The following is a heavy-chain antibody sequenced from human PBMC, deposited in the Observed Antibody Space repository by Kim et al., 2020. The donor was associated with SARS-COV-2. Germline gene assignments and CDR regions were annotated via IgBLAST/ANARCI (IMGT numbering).Heavy chain of an antibody. Sequence: YANPAKGRFTIPRDNPKNTLYRQMNSLRAEETAVYYCAKGGYYDILTGHYWGQGTLVTVSS. V-gene: IGHV3-23*01. J-gene: IGHJ4*02. D-gene: IGHD3-9*01. CDR3: AKGGYYDILTGHY.